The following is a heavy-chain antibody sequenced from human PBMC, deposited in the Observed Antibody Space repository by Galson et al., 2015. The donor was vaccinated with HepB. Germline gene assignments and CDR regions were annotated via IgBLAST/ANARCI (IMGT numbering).Heavy chain of an antibody. J-gene: IGHJ6*02. CDR2: ISSSGSHT. D-gene: IGHD2-2*01. CDR3: ARDGFDAVVVPSARGGDYYGMDV. CDR1: GFIFNEYY. V-gene: IGHV3-11*06. Sequence: SLRLSCAASGFIFNEYYMSWIRQAPGKGPEWLSYISSSGSHTYYADSVKGRFTMSRDNAKNSLDLQMNSLRAEDTAVYYCARDGFDAVVVPSARGGDYYGMDVWGQGTTVIVSS.